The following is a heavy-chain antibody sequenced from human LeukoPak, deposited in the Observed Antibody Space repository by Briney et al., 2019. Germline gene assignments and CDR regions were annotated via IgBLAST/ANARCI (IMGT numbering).Heavy chain of an antibody. CDR2: INAGNGNT. J-gene: IGHJ4*02. CDR1: GYTFTIYA. Sequence: ASVKVSCKASGYTFTIYAMHWVRQAPGQRLEWMGWINAGNGNTKYSQKFQGRVTITRDTSASTAYMELSSLRSEDTAVYYCARVGNRYGDYGPKSPSHGFDYWGQGTLVTVSS. V-gene: IGHV1-3*01. CDR3: ARVGNRYGDYGPKSPSHGFDY. D-gene: IGHD4-17*01.